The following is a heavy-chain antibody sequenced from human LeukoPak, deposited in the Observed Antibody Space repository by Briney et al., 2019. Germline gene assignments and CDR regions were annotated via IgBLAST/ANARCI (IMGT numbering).Heavy chain of an antibody. CDR2: ISAYNGNT. Sequence: ASVKVSCKASGYTFTSSGISWVRQAPGQGLEWMGWISAYNGNTNYAQKLQGRVTMTTDTSTSTAYMELRSLRSDDTAVYYCARSNWNDVYFDYWGQGTLVTVSS. CDR3: ARSNWNDVYFDY. V-gene: IGHV1-18*01. CDR1: GYTFTSSG. J-gene: IGHJ4*02. D-gene: IGHD1-20*01.